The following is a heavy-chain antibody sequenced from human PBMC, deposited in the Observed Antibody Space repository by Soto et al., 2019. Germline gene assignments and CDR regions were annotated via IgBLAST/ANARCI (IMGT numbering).Heavy chain of an antibody. Sequence: SETLSLTCAVSGASISDCDWWSWVRQPPGKGLEWIGEIHHSGATNHNSSVKSRVTISLDKSKNHLSLQLNSVTAADTAVCYCATRDYTASPYWGQGSLVTVSS. CDR2: IHHSGAT. V-gene: IGHV4-4*02. J-gene: IGHJ4*02. CDR3: ATRDYTASPY. D-gene: IGHD2-2*02. CDR1: GASISDCDW.